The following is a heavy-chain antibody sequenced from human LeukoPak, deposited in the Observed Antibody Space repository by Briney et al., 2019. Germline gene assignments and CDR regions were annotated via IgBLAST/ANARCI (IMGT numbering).Heavy chain of an antibody. V-gene: IGHV4-59*01. Sequence: SETLSLTCTVSGGSISSYYWSWIRQPPGKGLEWIGYIYYSGSTNYNPSLKSRVTISVDTSKNQFSLKLSSVTAADTAVYYCARDTYYYDSSGYYVGSWFDPWGQGTLVTVSS. J-gene: IGHJ5*02. CDR3: ARDTYYYDSSGYYVGSWFDP. D-gene: IGHD3-22*01. CDR2: IYYSGST. CDR1: GGSISSYY.